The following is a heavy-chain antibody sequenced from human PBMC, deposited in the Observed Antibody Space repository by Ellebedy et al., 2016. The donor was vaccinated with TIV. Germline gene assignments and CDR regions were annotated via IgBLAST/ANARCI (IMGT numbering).Heavy chain of an antibody. Sequence: SETLSLTXTVSGGSISSYYWSWIRQPPGKGLEWIGYIYYSGSTNYNPSLKSRVTISVDTSKNQFSLKLSSVTAADTAVYYCARDRLAAAGRFDYWGQGTLVTVSS. CDR1: GGSISSYY. J-gene: IGHJ4*02. CDR3: ARDRLAAAGRFDY. D-gene: IGHD6-13*01. V-gene: IGHV4-59*01. CDR2: IYYSGST.